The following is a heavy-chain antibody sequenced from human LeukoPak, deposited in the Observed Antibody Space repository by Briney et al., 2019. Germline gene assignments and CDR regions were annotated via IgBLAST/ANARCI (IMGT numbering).Heavy chain of an antibody. Sequence: SETLSLTCTVSGLSISNYYWSWIRQPPGKGLECIGYIYYSGRTNYNPPLKSRLTISVDTPNNQFSLRLSSVTAADPAVYYCARGGGRVAGTNWFDPWGQGTLVTVSS. D-gene: IGHD6-19*01. CDR2: IYYSGRT. CDR1: GLSISNYY. V-gene: IGHV4-59*01. J-gene: IGHJ5*02. CDR3: ARGGGRVAGTNWFDP.